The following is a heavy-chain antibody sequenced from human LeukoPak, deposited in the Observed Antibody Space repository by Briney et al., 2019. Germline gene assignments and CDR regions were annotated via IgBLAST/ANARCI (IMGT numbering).Heavy chain of an antibody. CDR3: ARDNERVYSGYDWGFVDY. V-gene: IGHV3-64*01. CDR1: GFTFSSYA. Sequence: GGSLRLSCAAPGFTFSSYAMHWVRQAPGKGLEYVSAISSNGGSTYYANSVKGRFTISRDNSKNTLYLQMGSLRAEDMAVYYCARDNERVYSGYDWGFVDYWGQGTLVTVSS. D-gene: IGHD5-12*01. CDR2: ISSNGGST. J-gene: IGHJ4*02.